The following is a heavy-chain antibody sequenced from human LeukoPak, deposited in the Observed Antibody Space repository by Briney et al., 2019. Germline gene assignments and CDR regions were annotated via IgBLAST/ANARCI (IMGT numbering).Heavy chain of an antibody. V-gene: IGHV3-30*04. J-gene: IGHJ6*04. Sequence: GGSPRLSCAASGFTFSSYAMHWVRQAPGKGLEWVAVISYDGSNKYYADSVKGRFTISRDNSKNTLYLQMNSLRAEDTAVYYCARDQGKGKLRITSLMDVWGKGITVTVSS. CDR1: GFTFSSYA. D-gene: IGHD3-16*01. CDR2: ISYDGSNK. CDR3: ARDQGKGKLRITSLMDV.